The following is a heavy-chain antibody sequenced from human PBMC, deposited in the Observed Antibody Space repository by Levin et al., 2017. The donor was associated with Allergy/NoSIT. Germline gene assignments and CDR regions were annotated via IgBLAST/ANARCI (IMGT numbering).Heavy chain of an antibody. CDR3: ATFGDSNSDY. J-gene: IGHJ4*02. V-gene: IGHV3-33*01. Sequence: LSLTCAASGFTFSSYGMHWVRQAPGKGLEWVAVIWYDGSNKYYADSVKGRFTISRDNSKNTLYLQMNSLRAEDTAVYYCATFGDSNSDYWGQGTLVTVSS. CDR2: IWYDGSNK. D-gene: IGHD4-17*01. CDR1: GFTFSSYG.